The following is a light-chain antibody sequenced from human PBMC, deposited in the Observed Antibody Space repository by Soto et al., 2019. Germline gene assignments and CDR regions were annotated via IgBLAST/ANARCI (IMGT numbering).Light chain of an antibody. Sequence: EILMTQSPATLSVSPGERATLSCRASQSVSSNLAWYQQKPGQAPRLLIYGASTRATGIPARFSGSGSGTEVSLTLSSVQSEDFAVYYCQQYNNWPRWTFGQGNKVEIK. V-gene: IGKV3-15*01. J-gene: IGKJ1*01. CDR3: QQYNNWPRWT. CDR1: QSVSSN. CDR2: GAS.